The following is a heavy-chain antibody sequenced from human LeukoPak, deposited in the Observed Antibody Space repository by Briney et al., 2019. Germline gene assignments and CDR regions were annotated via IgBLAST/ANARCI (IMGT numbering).Heavy chain of an antibody. D-gene: IGHD3-3*01. CDR2: IYTGGTT. CDR1: GGSISSGGYY. V-gene: IGHV3-53*01. Sequence: LSLTCTVSGGSISSGGYYMSWVRQAPGKGLEWVSVIYTGGTTYYADSVKGRFTISRDNAKNSLYLQMNSLRAEDTAVYYCARDGSNFWSGYYYWGQGTLVTVSS. CDR3: ARDGSNFWSGYYY. J-gene: IGHJ4*02.